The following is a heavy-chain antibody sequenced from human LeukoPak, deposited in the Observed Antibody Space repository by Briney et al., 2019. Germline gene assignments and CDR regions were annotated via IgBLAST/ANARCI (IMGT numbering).Heavy chain of an antibody. Sequence: ASVKVSCKASGYTFTSYDINWVRQATGQGLEWMGWMNPNSGNTGYAQKFQGRVTMTRNTSISTAYMELSSLRSEDTAVYYCGRGRVDFWSGYSDLDYWGQGTLVTVSS. CDR1: GYTFTSYD. D-gene: IGHD3-3*01. CDR2: MNPNSGNT. V-gene: IGHV1-8*01. CDR3: GRGRVDFWSGYSDLDY. J-gene: IGHJ4*02.